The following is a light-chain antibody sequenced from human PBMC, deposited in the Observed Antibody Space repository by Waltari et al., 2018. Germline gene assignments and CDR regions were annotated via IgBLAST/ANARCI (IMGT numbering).Light chain of an antibody. Sequence: QSALTQPASVSGSPGQSIPIPCTGTSSAVGSYNLVSWYQQHPGKAPKLMIYEGSKRPSGVSNRFSGSKSGNTASLTISGLQAEDEADYYCCSYAGSSIWVFGGGTKLTVL. J-gene: IGLJ3*02. CDR3: CSYAGSSIWV. CDR2: EGS. CDR1: SSAVGSYNL. V-gene: IGLV2-23*01.